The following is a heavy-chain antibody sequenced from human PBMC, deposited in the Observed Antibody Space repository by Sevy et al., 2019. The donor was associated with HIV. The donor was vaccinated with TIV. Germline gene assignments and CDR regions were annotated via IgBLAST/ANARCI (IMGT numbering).Heavy chain of an antibody. CDR3: ARDCSSTSCLWGLDV. V-gene: IGHV3-7*03. J-gene: IGHJ6*02. CDR2: IKVDGSEK. D-gene: IGHD2-2*01. CDR1: GFTFRSYW. Sequence: GGSLRLSCAVSGFTFRSYWMSWVRQAPGKGLEWVAHIKVDGSEKYHVDSVKGRFTISRDNAKNSLFLQMNSLRVEDTAVYYCARDCSSTSCLWGLDVWSQGTAVTVSS.